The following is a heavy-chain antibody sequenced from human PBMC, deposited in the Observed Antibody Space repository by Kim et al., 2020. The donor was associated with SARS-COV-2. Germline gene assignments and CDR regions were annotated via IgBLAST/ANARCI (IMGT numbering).Heavy chain of an antibody. Sequence: GETIHAQKFQGRVTMTADTSTDTAYMELSSLRSEDTAVYYCAVSSSWYNYWGQGTLVTVSS. CDR3: AVSSSWYNY. CDR2: GET. V-gene: IGHV1-24*01. D-gene: IGHD6-13*01. J-gene: IGHJ4*02.